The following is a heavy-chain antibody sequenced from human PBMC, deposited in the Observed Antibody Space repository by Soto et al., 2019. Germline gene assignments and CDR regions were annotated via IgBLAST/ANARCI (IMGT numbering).Heavy chain of an antibody. D-gene: IGHD1-26*01. V-gene: IGHV3-15*07. CDR1: GFSFTNAW. CDR3: TIGLVGSTTNY. J-gene: IGHJ4*02. CDR2: IKSNSDGGTT. Sequence: EVQLMESGGGLVKPGGSLRLSCAASGFSFTNAWMNWVRQSPGKGLEWVGRIKSNSDGGTTEYGAPVKDRFTISRDDSKTTLYLHMSDLKSEDTAVYYCTIGLVGSTTNYWGQGTLVTVAS.